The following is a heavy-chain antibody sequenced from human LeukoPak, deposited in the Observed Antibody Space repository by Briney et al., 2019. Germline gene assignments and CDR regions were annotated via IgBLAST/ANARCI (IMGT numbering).Heavy chain of an antibody. Sequence: GGSLRLSCAASGFTFRAFYMTWIRQAPGKGLESIAYIAGNSQYINYADSVKGRFTISRANAKNSLYLQMSSLRAEDTAVDYCPRGPRLLVCWGRGALVAVVS. CDR2: IAGNSQYI. D-gene: IGHD6-6*01. CDR1: GFTFRAFY. CDR3: PRGPRLLVC. J-gene: IGHJ4*02. V-gene: IGHV3-11*06.